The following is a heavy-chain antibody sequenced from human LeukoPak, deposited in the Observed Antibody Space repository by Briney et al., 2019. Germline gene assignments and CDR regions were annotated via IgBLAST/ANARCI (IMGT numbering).Heavy chain of an antibody. CDR1: RFTFSSYG. Sequence: GGSLRLSCAASRFTFSSYGMSWVRQAPGKGLEWVSGISGSGGTTYYADSVKGRFTISRDNSKNTLYLQMNSLRAEDTAVYYCAKGQRFYGEYYFDQWGQGTLVTVSS. CDR2: ISGSGGTT. V-gene: IGHV3-23*01. J-gene: IGHJ4*02. CDR3: AKGQRFYGEYYFDQ. D-gene: IGHD4-17*01.